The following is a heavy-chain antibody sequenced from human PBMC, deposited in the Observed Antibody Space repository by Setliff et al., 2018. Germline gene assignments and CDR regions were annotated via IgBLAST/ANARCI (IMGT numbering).Heavy chain of an antibody. Sequence: PSETLSLTCTVSGDSISSGNYFWSWIRQHPAKGLEWIGYIYSSGGSYYNPSLKSRVTISIDGSKNQFFLEVTSVTAADTAVYFCARDGRFGGPSQGPDYWGQGTLVTVSS. D-gene: IGHD3-10*01. CDR2: IYSSGGS. CDR1: GDSISSGNYF. CDR3: ARDGRFGGPSQGPDY. J-gene: IGHJ4*02. V-gene: IGHV4-31*03.